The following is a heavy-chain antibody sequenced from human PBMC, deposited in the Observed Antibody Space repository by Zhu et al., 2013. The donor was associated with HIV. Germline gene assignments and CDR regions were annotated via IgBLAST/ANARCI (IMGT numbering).Heavy chain of an antibody. D-gene: IGHD4-17*01. Sequence: QVQLHQWGAGLLKPSETLSLTCAVYGGSFSDYYWSWIRQAPGKGLEYIGEINHVENTSYKPSLKSRVSLSVDKSKNQFSLKLSSVTAADTAVYYCARGTTVTTFPGYMDVWGKGTTVTVSS. CDR2: INHVENT. CDR3: ARGTTVTTFPGYMDV. CDR1: GGSFSDYY. J-gene: IGHJ6*03. V-gene: IGHV4-34*01.